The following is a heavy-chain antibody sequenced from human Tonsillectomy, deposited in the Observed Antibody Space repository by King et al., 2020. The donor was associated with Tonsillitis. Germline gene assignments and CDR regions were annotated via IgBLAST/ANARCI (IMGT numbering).Heavy chain of an antibody. V-gene: IGHV3-30*01. CDR3: ARELGRSGYPFDY. D-gene: IGHD3-22*01. CDR1: GFMFSSNT. J-gene: IGHJ4*02. Sequence: HVQLVESGGGVVQPGRSLRLSCAASGFMFSSNTMHWARQAPGKGLEWVAIISYDGSNKYYADSVKGRFTTSRDNSKNTLYLQMNSLTDDDTAVYYCARELGRSGYPFDYWGQGTLLTVSS. CDR2: ISYDGSNK.